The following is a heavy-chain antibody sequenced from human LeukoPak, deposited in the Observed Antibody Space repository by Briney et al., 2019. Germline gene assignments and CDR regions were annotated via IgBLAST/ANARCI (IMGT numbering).Heavy chain of an antibody. J-gene: IGHJ3*02. CDR3: ARGSQKWLRFLGIAAAGPDYAFDI. Sequence: PGGSLRLSCAASGFTFSSYGMHWVRQAPGKGLEWAAFIRYDGSNKYYADSVKGRFTISRDNAKNSLYLQMNSLRAEDTAVYYCARGSQKWLRFLGIAAAGPDYAFDIWGQGTMVTVSS. CDR1: GFTFSSYG. D-gene: IGHD6-13*01. V-gene: IGHV3-30*02. CDR2: IRYDGSNK.